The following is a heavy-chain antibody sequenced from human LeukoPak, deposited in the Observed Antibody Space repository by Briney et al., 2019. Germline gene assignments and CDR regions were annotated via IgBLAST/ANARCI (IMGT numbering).Heavy chain of an antibody. V-gene: IGHV4-59*01. CDR3: ARTTNMLDPIDY. CDR2: IYYSGST. J-gene: IGHJ4*02. CDR1: GGSISSYY. D-gene: IGHD1-14*01. Sequence: SETLSLTCTVSGGSISSYYWSWIRQPPGKGLEWIGYIYYSGSTNYNPSLKSRVTISIDTSKKQFSLKLTSVTAADTAVYYCARTTNMLDPIDYWGQGTLVTVSS.